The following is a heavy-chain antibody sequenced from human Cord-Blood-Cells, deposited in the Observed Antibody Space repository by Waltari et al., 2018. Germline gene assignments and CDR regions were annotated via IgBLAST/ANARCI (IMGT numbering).Heavy chain of an antibody. CDR3: ASRLGSGYDY. CDR1: GGSISSSSYY. J-gene: IGHJ4*02. CDR2: IYYSGST. Sequence: QLQLQESGPGLVKPSETLSLTCTVSGGSISSSSYYWGWIRQPPGKGLEWIGCIYYSGSTYYNPSLKSRVTISVDTSKNQFSLKLSSVTAADTAVYYCASRLGSGYDYWGQGTLVTVSS. V-gene: IGHV4-39*01. D-gene: IGHD3-3*01.